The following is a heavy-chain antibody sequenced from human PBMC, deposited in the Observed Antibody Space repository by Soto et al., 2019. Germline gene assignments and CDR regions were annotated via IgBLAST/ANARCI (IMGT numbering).Heavy chain of an antibody. J-gene: IGHJ6*02. D-gene: IGHD5-18*01. V-gene: IGHV3-15*07. Sequence: GGSLRLSCASSGFTFSNAWMNLVRQATGKGLEWVGRIKSKTDGGTTDYAAPVKGRFTISRDDSKNTLYLQMNGLKSEDTAVYHCTTQGLRAYGMDVWGQGTTVTVSS. CDR2: IKSKTDGGTT. CDR3: TTQGLRAYGMDV. CDR1: GFTFSNAW.